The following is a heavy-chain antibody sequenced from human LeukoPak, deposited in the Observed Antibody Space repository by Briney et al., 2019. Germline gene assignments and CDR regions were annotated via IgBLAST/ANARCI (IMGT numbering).Heavy chain of an antibody. D-gene: IGHD6-19*01. Sequence: SETLSLTCSVSGSSINSGGYFWSWIRQHPGKGLEWIGYIYYNGGTHYNPSLKSRVAVSLDTSKNQFSLKLSSVTAADTAVYYCASITVAGRVRWFDPWGQGTLVTVST. CDR2: IYYNGGT. J-gene: IGHJ5*02. CDR3: ASITVAGRVRWFDP. CDR1: GSSINSGGYF. V-gene: IGHV4-31*03.